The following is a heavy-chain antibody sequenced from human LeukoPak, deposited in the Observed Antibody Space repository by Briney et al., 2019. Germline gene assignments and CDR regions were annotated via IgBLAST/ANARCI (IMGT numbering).Heavy chain of an antibody. CDR2: IRYDGSNK. D-gene: IGHD3-3*01. Sequence: GGSLRLSCAASGFTFSSYGMHWVRQAPGKGLEWVAFIRYDGSNKYYADSVKGRFTISRDNSKNTLYLQMNSLRAEDTAVYYCAKDTIFGVVIMDPVYWGQGTLVTVSS. V-gene: IGHV3-30*02. CDR1: GFTFSSYG. J-gene: IGHJ4*02. CDR3: AKDTIFGVVIMDPVY.